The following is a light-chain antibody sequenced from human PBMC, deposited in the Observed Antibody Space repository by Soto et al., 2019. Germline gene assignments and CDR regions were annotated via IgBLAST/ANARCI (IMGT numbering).Light chain of an antibody. CDR1: QSISSY. CDR2: AAS. CDR3: QPSYSTLT. Sequence: DIQMTQSPSSLSASVGDRVTITCRASQSISSYLNWYQQKPGKAPKLLIYAASSLQSGVPSRFSSSGSGTDFTLTISSLQPEDFATYYCQPSYSTLTCGPGTKVDIK. V-gene: IGKV1-39*01. J-gene: IGKJ3*01.